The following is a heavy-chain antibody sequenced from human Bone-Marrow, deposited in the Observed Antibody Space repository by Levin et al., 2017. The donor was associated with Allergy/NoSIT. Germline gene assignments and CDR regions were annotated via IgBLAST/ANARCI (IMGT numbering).Heavy chain of an antibody. CDR3: ARAYSSGWTRYFDY. Sequence: PGESLKISCAASGFTFSSYGMHWVRQAPGKGLEWVAAIWYDGTNKNYVDSVTGRFSISRDNSKNTVYLQVNSLRAEDTAVYYCARAYSSGWTRYFDYWGQGSLVTVSS. CDR2: IWYDGTNK. J-gene: IGHJ4*02. V-gene: IGHV3-33*08. CDR1: GFTFSSYG. D-gene: IGHD6-19*01.